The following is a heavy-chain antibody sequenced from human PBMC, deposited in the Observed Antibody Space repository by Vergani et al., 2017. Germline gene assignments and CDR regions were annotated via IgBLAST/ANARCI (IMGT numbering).Heavy chain of an antibody. CDR2: IYPGDSDT. CDR3: ARHRGWGLVVVAATPWYYYYGMDV. D-gene: IGHD2-15*01. CDR1: GDNFNNYW. Sequence: EVQLIQSGTEVRKPGESLKISCKDSGDNFNNYWIGWVRQMPGKGLEWMGIIYPGDSDTRYSPSFQGQVTISADKSISTAYLQWSSLKASDTAMYYCARHRGWGLVVVAATPWYYYYGMDVWGQGTTVTVSS. V-gene: IGHV5-51*01. J-gene: IGHJ6*02.